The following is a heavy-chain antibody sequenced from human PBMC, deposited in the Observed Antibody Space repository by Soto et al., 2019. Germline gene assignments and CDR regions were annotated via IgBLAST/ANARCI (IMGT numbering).Heavy chain of an antibody. V-gene: IGHV4-39*01. CDR2: IYYSGST. J-gene: IGHJ4*02. CDR3: ARHVESGYDVVNFDY. D-gene: IGHD5-12*01. CDR1: GSPIRSSNYD. Sequence: PSDPLSQTYSISGSPIRSSNYDRRWIRHPPGKGLEWIGSIYYSGSTYYNPSLKSRVTISVDTSKNQFSLKLSSVTAADTAVYYCARHVESGYDVVNFDYWGQGTLVTVS.